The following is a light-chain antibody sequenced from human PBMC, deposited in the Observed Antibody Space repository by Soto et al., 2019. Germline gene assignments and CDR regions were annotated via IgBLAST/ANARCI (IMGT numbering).Light chain of an antibody. V-gene: IGLV1-40*01. Sequence: QSVLTQPPSVSGAPGQRVTISCTGSSSNIGARYDVHWYQHLPGTAPKLLIYGNSNRPSGVPDRFSGSKSGTSASLAISGLQAEDESDYYCQSFDSSLSVVVFGGGTKLTVL. CDR3: QSFDSSLSVVV. CDR2: GNS. J-gene: IGLJ2*01. CDR1: SSNIGARYD.